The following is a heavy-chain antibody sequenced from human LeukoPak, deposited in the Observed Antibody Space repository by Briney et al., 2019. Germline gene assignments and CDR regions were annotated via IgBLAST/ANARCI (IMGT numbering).Heavy chain of an antibody. J-gene: IGHJ5*02. CDR1: GFTFSSYA. V-gene: IGHV3-23*01. CDR2: IDASAGSI. D-gene: IGHD2-8*02. Sequence: GGSLRLSCAVSGFTFSSYAMYWVRQAPGKGLEWVSSIDASAGSIHYADSVKGRFTISRDNSQSTLYLRMSSLRAEDTAVYYCTKALLVGKYWFDPWGQGTLVTVSS. CDR3: TKALLVGKYWFDP.